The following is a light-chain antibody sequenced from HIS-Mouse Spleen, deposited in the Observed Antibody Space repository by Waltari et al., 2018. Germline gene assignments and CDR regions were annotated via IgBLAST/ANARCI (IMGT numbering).Light chain of an antibody. V-gene: IGKV1-9*01. J-gene: IGKJ1*01. Sequence: DIQLTQSPSFLSASVGDSVTITCRASQGISSYLAWYPQKPGNAPNVRFYAASTLQSGVPSRFSGSGSGTEFTLTISSLQPEDFATYYCQQLNSYPPTFGQGTKVEIK. CDR1: QGISSY. CDR3: QQLNSYPPT. CDR2: AAS.